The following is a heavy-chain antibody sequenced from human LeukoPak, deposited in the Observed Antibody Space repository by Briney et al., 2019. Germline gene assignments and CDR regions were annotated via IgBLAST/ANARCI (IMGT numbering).Heavy chain of an antibody. V-gene: IGHV3-74*01. CDR2: IKTDGSIT. J-gene: IGHJ6*03. CDR1: GFTFSSYG. Sequence: GGSLRLSCAASGFTFSSYGMHWVRQAPGKGPVWVSRIKTDGSITDYADSVKGRFTISRDNAKNTLYLQMNSLRAEDTAVYYCARDLLGYNYYYMDVWGKGTTVTVSS. CDR3: ARDLLGYNYYYMDV. D-gene: IGHD3-16*02.